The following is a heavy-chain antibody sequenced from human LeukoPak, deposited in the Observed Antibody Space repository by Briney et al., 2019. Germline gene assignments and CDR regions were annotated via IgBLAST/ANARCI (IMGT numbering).Heavy chain of an antibody. CDR2: IYYSGST. D-gene: IGHD2-2*01. CDR1: GGSIIRNTYY. J-gene: IGHJ3*02. Sequence: SETLSLTCSVSGGSIIRNTYYWGWIRQPPGKGLEWIGNIYYSGSTYYNSSLKSRVTISVDTSKNRFSLKLRSVTAADTAVYYCARYCSSTSCYRDAFDIWGQGTMVTVSS. V-gene: IGHV4-39*01. CDR3: ARYCSSTSCYRDAFDI.